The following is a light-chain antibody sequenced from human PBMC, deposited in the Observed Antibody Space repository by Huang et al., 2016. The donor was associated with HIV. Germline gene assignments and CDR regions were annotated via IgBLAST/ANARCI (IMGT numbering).Light chain of an antibody. CDR1: QGIRKD. Sequence: AIQMTQSPTSLSAFVGDRVTITFRASQGIRKDLGWYQHKPGKVPKLLISAASTLQSGVPSRVSGSGSDTNFTLTISSLQPEDFATYYCLQDYNYPCTFGQGTRVEI. CDR3: LQDYNYPCT. CDR2: AAS. J-gene: IGKJ1*01. V-gene: IGKV1-6*02.